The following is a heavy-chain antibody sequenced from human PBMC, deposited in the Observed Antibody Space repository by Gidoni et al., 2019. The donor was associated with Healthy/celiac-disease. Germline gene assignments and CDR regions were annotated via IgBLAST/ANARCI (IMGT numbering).Heavy chain of an antibody. CDR2: ISGSGGST. Sequence: EVHLFESGGGLVQPGGSLRLSCSASGFTFSSYAMSWVRQAPGKGLEWVSAISGSGGSTYYADSVKGRFTIYRDNSKNTLYRKMNSLRDEDTAVYYCAKVKKGATEDWFDPWGQGTLVTVSS. V-gene: IGHV3-23*01. D-gene: IGHD1-26*01. CDR3: AKVKKGATEDWFDP. J-gene: IGHJ5*02. CDR1: GFTFSSYA.